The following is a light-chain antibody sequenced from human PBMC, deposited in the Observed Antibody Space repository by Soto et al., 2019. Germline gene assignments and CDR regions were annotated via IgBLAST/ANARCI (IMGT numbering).Light chain of an antibody. CDR3: QQYESSPQA. CDR2: GAS. J-gene: IGKJ3*01. V-gene: IGKV3-20*01. CDR1: QSVSSSY. Sequence: EIVLTQSPGTLSLSPGERATLSCRASQSVSSSYLAWYQQKPGQAPRLLIYGASSRATGIPDRFSGSGSGTDFTLTISRLEPEDFAVYYCQQYESSPQAFGPGTKVDSK.